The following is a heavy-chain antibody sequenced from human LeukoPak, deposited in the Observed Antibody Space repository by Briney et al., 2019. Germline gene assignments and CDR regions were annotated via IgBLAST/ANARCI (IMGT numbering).Heavy chain of an antibody. CDR3: ARDNSVGDNAWWFDP. J-gene: IGHJ5*02. Sequence: ASVKVSCKASGYTFTSYYMHWVRQAPGQGLEWMGLINPTGGSTGYAQKFQGRVTMTRDLSTSTDYMELSSLRSEDTAIYYCARDNSVGDNAWWFDPWGQGTLVTVSS. D-gene: IGHD1-26*01. V-gene: IGHV1-46*01. CDR2: INPTGGST. CDR1: GYTFTSYY.